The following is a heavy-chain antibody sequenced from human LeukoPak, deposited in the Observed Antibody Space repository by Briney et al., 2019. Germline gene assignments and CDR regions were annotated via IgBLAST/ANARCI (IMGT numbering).Heavy chain of an antibody. Sequence: SETLSLTCTVSGGSISSYYWSWIRQPPGKGLEWIGYIYHSGSTNYNPSLKSRVTMSVDTSKNQFSLKLSSVTAADTAVYYCARYKQQLALFDAFDIWGQGTMVTVSS. CDR3: ARYKQQLALFDAFDI. CDR2: IYHSGST. CDR1: GGSISSYY. V-gene: IGHV4-59*01. D-gene: IGHD6-13*01. J-gene: IGHJ3*02.